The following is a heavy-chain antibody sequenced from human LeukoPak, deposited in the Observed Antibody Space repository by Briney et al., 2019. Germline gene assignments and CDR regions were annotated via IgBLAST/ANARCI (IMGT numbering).Heavy chain of an antibody. CDR3: AKVAGGYYFDY. CDR2: ISGGGAST. V-gene: IGHV3-23*01. Sequence: PGGSLRLSCAASGFTFSSYAMSWVRQAPGKGLEWVSVISGGGASTYYADSVKGRFTISRDNSKNTLYLQMNSLSAEDTAVYYCAKVAGGYYFDYWGQGTLVTVSS. J-gene: IGHJ4*02. CDR1: GFTFSSYA. D-gene: IGHD3-16*01.